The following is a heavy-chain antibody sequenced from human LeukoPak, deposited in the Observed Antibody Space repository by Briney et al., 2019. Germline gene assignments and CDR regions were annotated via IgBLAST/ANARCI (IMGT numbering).Heavy chain of an antibody. J-gene: IGHJ3*02. Sequence: GGSLRLSCAASGFSISTYGMSWVRQAPGKGLEWVSGIVGGGGNTYYADSVKGRFTISRDNSKNTLYLQMNSLRAEDTAVYYCAKGRSGSYYDDAFDIWGQGTMVTVSS. D-gene: IGHD1-26*01. CDR2: IVGGGGNT. CDR3: AKGRSGSYYDDAFDI. CDR1: GFSISTYG. V-gene: IGHV3-23*01.